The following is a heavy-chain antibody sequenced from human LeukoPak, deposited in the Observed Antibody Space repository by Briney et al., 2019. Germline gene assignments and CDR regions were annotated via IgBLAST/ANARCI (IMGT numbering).Heavy chain of an antibody. CDR2: IYYSGRT. CDR3: ARRRYYDGSGYLE. Sequence: SETLSLTCSVSGDSFSRSDSYWDWIRQPPGKGLEWIGTIYYSGRTYYSPSLKSRVTMSVDPSNNQFSLNLRSVTAADTALYYCARRRYYDGSGYLEWGQGTLLSVSS. D-gene: IGHD3-22*01. CDR1: GDSFSRSDSY. J-gene: IGHJ1*01. V-gene: IGHV4-39*01.